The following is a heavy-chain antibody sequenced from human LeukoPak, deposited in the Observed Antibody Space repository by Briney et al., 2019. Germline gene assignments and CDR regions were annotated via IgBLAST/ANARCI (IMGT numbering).Heavy chain of an antibody. CDR1: GGTFSSYA. Sequence: SVKVSCKASGGTFSSYAISWVRQAPGQGLEWMGGIIPIFGTANYAQKFQGRVTITADESTSTAYMELSSLRSEDTDVYYCARDLATRDGYNDYWGQGTLVTVSS. CDR3: ARDLATRDGYNDY. V-gene: IGHV1-69*01. J-gene: IGHJ4*02. CDR2: IIPIFGTA. D-gene: IGHD5-24*01.